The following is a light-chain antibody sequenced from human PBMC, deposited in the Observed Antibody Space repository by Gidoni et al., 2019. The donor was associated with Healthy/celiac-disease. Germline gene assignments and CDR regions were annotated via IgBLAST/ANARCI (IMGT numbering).Light chain of an antibody. J-gene: IGKJ2*01. V-gene: IGKV1-39*01. CDR2: AAS. Sequence: DIQITQSPSSLSASVGDRVTITCRASQSISRYLNLYQQKPGKAPKLLIYAASSLQSGVPSRFSGSGSGTDFTITISSLQPEDFATYYCQQSYSTPRTFGQGTKLEIK. CDR1: QSISRY. CDR3: QQSYSTPRT.